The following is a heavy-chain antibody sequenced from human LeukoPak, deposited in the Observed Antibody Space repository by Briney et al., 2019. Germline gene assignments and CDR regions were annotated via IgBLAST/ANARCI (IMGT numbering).Heavy chain of an antibody. D-gene: IGHD2-15*01. CDR3: ARVGSGSNVGRDRFDT. CDR2: ISGSGETT. Sequence: GGSLRLSCAASGFIFSSYAMSWFRQAPGKGLERVASISGSGETTYHAASVKGRFTISRDNSKTTLYLQLNSLRAEDTARYYCARVGSGSNVGRDRFDTWGQGAQVTVSS. CDR1: GFIFSSYA. J-gene: IGHJ5*02. V-gene: IGHV3-23*01.